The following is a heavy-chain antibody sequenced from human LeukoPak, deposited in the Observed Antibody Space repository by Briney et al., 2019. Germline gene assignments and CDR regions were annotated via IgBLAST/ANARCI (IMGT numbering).Heavy chain of an antibody. J-gene: IGHJ4*02. D-gene: IGHD6-13*01. CDR3: AKVWSSWYSFEY. CDR1: GFTFSSYA. Sequence: GGSLRLSCAASGFTFSSYAMSWVRQAPGKGLEWVSAISGSGGGTYYADSVKGRFTISRDNSKNTLYLQMNSLRAEDTAVYYCAKVWSSWYSFEYWGQGTLVTVSS. CDR2: ISGSGGGT. V-gene: IGHV3-23*01.